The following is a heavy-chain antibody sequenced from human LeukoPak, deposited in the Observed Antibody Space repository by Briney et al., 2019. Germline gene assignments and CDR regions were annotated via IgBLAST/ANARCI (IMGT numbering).Heavy chain of an antibody. CDR2: ISGTGDST. CDR3: AKDNKYYYGSGSYYIFDY. D-gene: IGHD3-10*01. V-gene: IGHV3-23*01. J-gene: IGHJ4*02. CDR1: GFTFSSYA. Sequence: GGSLRLSCAASGFTFSSYAMSWVRQAPGKGLEWVSAISGTGDSTYYADSEKGRFTISRDYSKNTLYLQMNSLRAKDTAVYYYAKDNKYYYGSGSYYIFDYWGQGTLVTVSS.